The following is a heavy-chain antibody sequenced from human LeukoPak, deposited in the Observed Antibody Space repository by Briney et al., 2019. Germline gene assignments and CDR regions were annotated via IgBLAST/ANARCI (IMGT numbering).Heavy chain of an antibody. CDR2: IYYNGNT. CDR3: VRGNYDNRGYSNTFDI. J-gene: IGHJ3*02. Sequence: PSETLSLTCTVSGVSLSSSYWSWIRQPPGKRLEWIGYIYYNGNTNSNPSLKSRVTISADTSKNQFSLKLSSMTAADTAVYYCVRGNYDNRGYSNTFDIWGQGAMVTVSS. CDR1: GVSLSSSY. V-gene: IGHV4-59*01. D-gene: IGHD3-22*01.